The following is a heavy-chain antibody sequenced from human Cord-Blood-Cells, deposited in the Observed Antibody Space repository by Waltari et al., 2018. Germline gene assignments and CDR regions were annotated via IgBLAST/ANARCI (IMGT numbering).Heavy chain of an antibody. J-gene: IGHJ5*02. CDR2: INPNSGGT. D-gene: IGHD2-21*02. V-gene: IGHV1-2*02. CDR1: GYTFTGYY. CDR3: ARDPDTYCGGDCHNWFDP. Sequence: QVQLVQSGAEVKKPGASVKVSCKASGYTFTGYYMHWVRQAPGHRLEWMGWINPNSGGTNYAQKFQGRVTMTRDTSISTAYMELSRLRSDDTAVYYCARDPDTYCGGDCHNWFDPWGQGTLVTVSS.